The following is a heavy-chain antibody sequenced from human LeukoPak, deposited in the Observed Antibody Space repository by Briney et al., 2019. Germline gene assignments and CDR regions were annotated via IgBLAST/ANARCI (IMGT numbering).Heavy chain of an antibody. D-gene: IGHD6-13*01. J-gene: IGHJ6*03. CDR2: ISSSSFKI. V-gene: IGHV3-48*04. Sequence: GGSLRLSCAASEFHFVRYAMNWVRQAPGKGLEWVSYISSSSFKIGYADSVKGRFTISRDNSKNSLYLQMDSLRVEDTAVYYCVRDPSYGSSWYYCMDVWGKGTTVTVSS. CDR3: VRDPSYGSSWYYCMDV. CDR1: EFHFVRYA.